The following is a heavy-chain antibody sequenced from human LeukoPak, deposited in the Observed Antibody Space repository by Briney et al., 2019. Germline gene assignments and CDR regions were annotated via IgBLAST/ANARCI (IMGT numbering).Heavy chain of an antibody. CDR2: IYYSGSS. D-gene: IGHD5-24*01. V-gene: IGHV4-39*01. CDR1: GGSISSSNYY. Sequence: PSETLSLTCTVSGGSISSSNYYWGWIRQLPGKGLEWIGSIYYSGSSYYNPSLKSRVTISVDTSKNQFSLKLSSVTAADTAVYYCARHTRDDYKYYYYYYMDVWGKGTTVTISS. J-gene: IGHJ6*03. CDR3: ARHTRDDYKYYYYYYMDV.